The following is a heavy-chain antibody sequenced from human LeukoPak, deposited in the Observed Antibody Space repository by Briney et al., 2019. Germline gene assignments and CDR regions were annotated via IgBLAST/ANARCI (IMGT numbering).Heavy chain of an antibody. Sequence: GALRLSCVASGFTFSYYAMHWVRQAPGKGLEWVTLISYDGSNKYYADSVKGRFTISRDNSNNTLYLQVSSLRPEDTALYYCARGATYYYDTTGYELDYWGQGALVTVSS. J-gene: IGHJ4*02. V-gene: IGHV3-30-3*01. CDR3: ARGATYYYDTTGYELDY. CDR1: GFTFSYYA. D-gene: IGHD3-22*01. CDR2: ISYDGSNK.